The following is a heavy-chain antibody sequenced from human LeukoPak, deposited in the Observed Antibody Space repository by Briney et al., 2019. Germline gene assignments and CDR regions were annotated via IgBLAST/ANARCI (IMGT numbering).Heavy chain of an antibody. CDR2: ISSSSTYI. D-gene: IGHD2-15*01. CDR1: GFTFSSYT. V-gene: IGHV3-21*01. J-gene: IGHJ5*02. Sequence: GGSLRLSCAASGFTFSSYTMNWVRQAPGKGLEWVSSISSSSTYINYADSVKGRFTISRDNAKNSLYLQMNSLRAEDTAVYYCARDGGSARDWFDPWGQGTLVTVSS. CDR3: ARDGGSARDWFDP.